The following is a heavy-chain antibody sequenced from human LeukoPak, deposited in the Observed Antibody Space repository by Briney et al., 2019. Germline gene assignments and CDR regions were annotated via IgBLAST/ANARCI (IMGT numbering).Heavy chain of an antibody. CDR2: ISGSGAVT. D-gene: IGHD2-21*01. Sequence: GGSLRLSCAASGFTFTTYVMSWVRQAPGKGLEWVSGISGSGAVTYYADSVKGRSTISKDSSKETLYLQMGSLRAEDTAVYYCATARVRSGFYFDYWGQGTLVTVSS. V-gene: IGHV3-23*01. CDR1: GFTFTTYV. CDR3: ATARVRSGFYFDY. J-gene: IGHJ4*02.